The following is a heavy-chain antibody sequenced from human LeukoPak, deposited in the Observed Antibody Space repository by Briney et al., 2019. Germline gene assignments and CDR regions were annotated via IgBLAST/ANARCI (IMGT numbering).Heavy chain of an antibody. D-gene: IGHD6-13*01. CDR1: GGTFISYA. Sequence: ASVKVSCKASGGTFISYAISWVRQAPGQGLEWMGWISAYNGNTNYAQKLQGRVTMTTDTSTSTAYMELRSLRSDDTAVYYCARDSSLWVNWFDPWGQGTLVTVSS. CDR2: ISAYNGNT. J-gene: IGHJ5*02. V-gene: IGHV1-18*01. CDR3: ARDSSLWVNWFDP.